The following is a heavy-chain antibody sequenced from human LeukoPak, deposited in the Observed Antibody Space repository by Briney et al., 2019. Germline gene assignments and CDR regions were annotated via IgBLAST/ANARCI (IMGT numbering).Heavy chain of an antibody. D-gene: IGHD3-10*01. V-gene: IGHV3-7*01. J-gene: IGHJ4*02. CDR2: IKQDGSEK. CDR1: GFTFSSYF. CDR3: SRDRFCDY. Sequence: RGSLRLSCAASGFTFSSYFMSWVRQAPGKGLEWVANIKQDGSEKYYVDSVKGRFTISRDNAKNSLYLQMNSLRAEDTAVYYCSRDRFCDYWGQGTLVTVSS.